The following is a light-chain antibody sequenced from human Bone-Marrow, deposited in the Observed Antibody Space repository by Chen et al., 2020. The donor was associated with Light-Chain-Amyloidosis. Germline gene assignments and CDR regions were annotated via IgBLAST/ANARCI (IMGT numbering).Light chain of an antibody. CDR1: SSDVGGDNH. V-gene: IGLV2-14*01. CDR3: RSYTITNTLV. Sequence: QSALTQPASVSGSPGQSITIPCTGTSSDVGGDNHVSWYQQHPDKAPKLMIYEVTNRPSWVPDRFSGSKSDNTASLTISGLQTEDEADYFCRSYTITNTLVFGNGPRVTVL. CDR2: EVT. J-gene: IGLJ1*01.